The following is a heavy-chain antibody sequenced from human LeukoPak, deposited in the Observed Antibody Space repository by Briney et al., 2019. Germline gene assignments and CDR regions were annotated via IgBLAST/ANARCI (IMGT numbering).Heavy chain of an antibody. CDR1: GFTFSHYY. D-gene: IGHD3-3*01. CDR3: ARLPPRAYYDFWRLYYFDY. V-gene: IGHV3-11*04. J-gene: IGHJ4*02. CDR2: IGSSGSTI. Sequence: SLRLSCAASGFTFSHYYMSWIRQAPVKELEWVSYIGSSGSTIYYADSGKGRFTISRDNAKNSLYLQMNSLGAEDTAVYYCARLPPRAYYDFWRLYYFDYWGQGTLVTVSS.